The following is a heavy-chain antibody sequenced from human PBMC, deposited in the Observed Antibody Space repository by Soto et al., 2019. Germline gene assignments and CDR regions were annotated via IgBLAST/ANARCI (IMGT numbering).Heavy chain of an antibody. D-gene: IGHD1-26*01. CDR2: IYYSGST. J-gene: IGHJ4*02. Sequence: SETLSLTCTVSGGSISSYYWSWIRQPPGKGLEWIGYIYYSGSTNCNPSLKSRVTISVDTSKNQFSLKLSSVTAADTAVYYCARAYSGSYDYWGQGTLVTVSS. CDR1: GGSISSYY. CDR3: ARAYSGSYDY. V-gene: IGHV4-59*01.